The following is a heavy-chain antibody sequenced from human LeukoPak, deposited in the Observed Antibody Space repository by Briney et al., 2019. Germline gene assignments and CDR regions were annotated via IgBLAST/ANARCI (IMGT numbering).Heavy chain of an antibody. D-gene: IGHD3-10*01. Sequence: GGTLRLSCAASGFTFSSYEMNWVRQAPGKGLEWVSYISSSGSTIYYADSVKGRFTISRDNAKNSLYLQMNSLRAEDTAVYYCASVGGPGSSVYWGQGTLVTVSS. CDR1: GFTFSSYE. CDR2: ISSSGSTI. CDR3: ASVGGPGSSVY. J-gene: IGHJ4*02. V-gene: IGHV3-48*03.